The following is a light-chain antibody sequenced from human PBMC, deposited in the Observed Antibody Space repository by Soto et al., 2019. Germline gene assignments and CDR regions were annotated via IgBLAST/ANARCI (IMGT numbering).Light chain of an antibody. CDR1: QSISSY. V-gene: IGKV1-39*01. Sequence: DIPMTQSPSSLSASVGDRVTITCRASQSISSYLNWYQQKPGKAPKLLIYAASSLQSGVPSRFSGSGSGSEFTLTISSLRPEDFATYFCQQSDRTPPYAFGQGTTLETK. CDR3: QQSDRTPPYA. CDR2: AAS. J-gene: IGKJ2*01.